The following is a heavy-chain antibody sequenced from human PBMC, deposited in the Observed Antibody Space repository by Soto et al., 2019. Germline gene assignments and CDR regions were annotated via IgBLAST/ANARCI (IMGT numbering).Heavy chain of an antibody. CDR1: AGTVRSYS. CDR3: ARDVPTPFGYSYGSLYYYYGMDV. Sequence: ASVKVSCKASAGTVRSYSISCVRQAPGQELWWWGGIISIFVTANYAQKFQGRVTITADKSTSTAYMELGSLRSEDTAVYYCARDVPTPFGYSYGSLYYYYGMDVWGQGTKVTVSS. V-gene: IGHV1-69*06. CDR2: IISIFVTA. D-gene: IGHD5-18*01. J-gene: IGHJ6*02.